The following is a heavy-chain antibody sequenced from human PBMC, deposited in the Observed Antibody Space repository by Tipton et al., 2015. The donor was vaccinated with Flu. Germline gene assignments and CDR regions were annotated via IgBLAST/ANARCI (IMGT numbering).Heavy chain of an antibody. CDR3: AREKQWLGHYFDY. Sequence: TLSLTCTVSGGSISSGGYYWSWIRQHPGKGLEWIGYIYYSGSTYYNPSLKGRVTISVDTSKNQFSLKLSSVTAADTAVYYCAREKQWLGHYFDYWGQGTLVTVSS. V-gene: IGHV4-31*03. J-gene: IGHJ4*02. CDR2: IYYSGST. D-gene: IGHD6-19*01. CDR1: GGSISSGGYY.